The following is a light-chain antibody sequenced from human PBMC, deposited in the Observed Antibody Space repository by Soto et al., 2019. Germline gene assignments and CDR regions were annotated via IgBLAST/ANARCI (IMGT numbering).Light chain of an antibody. J-gene: IGLJ1*01. CDR1: SSDVGNYNL. V-gene: IGLV2-23*02. CDR2: EVS. CDR3: CSYAGSSTFYV. Sequence: QSVLTQPASVSGSPGQSITISCTGNSSDVGNYNLVSWYQQYPGKAHKLMIYEVSKRPSGVSNRFSGSKSGNTASLTISGLQAEDEADYYCCSYAGSSTFYVFGTGTKLTVL.